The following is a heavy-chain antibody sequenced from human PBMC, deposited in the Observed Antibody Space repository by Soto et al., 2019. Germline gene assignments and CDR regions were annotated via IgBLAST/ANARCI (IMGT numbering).Heavy chain of an antibody. CDR1: GASISSTY. V-gene: IGHV4-59*03. D-gene: IGHD2-15*01. CDR3: ATPDYSN. Sequence: QVQLQESGPGLVKPSETLSLTCSVSGASISSTYWSWIRQPPGKGLEWIGYISHVASTNYNPSLKSRVTMSRDPAKNQFALKLSFVSAPDTAVYYCATPDYSNWGQGPLVTVSS. J-gene: IGHJ1*01. CDR2: ISHVAST.